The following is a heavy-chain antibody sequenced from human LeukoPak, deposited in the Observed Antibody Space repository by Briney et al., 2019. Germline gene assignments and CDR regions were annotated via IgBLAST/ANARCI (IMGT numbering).Heavy chain of an antibody. J-gene: IGHJ2*01. Sequence: PGGSLRVSCAASGFTFSSYSMNWVRQAPGKGLEWVSVLYAGGTTLYADSVKGRFTISRDNSENTVYLQMNSLRAEDTAVYYCARDYGDSWYFDLWGRGTLVTVSS. CDR2: LYAGGTT. D-gene: IGHD4-17*01. V-gene: IGHV3-66*02. CDR1: GFTFSSYS. CDR3: ARDYGDSWYFDL.